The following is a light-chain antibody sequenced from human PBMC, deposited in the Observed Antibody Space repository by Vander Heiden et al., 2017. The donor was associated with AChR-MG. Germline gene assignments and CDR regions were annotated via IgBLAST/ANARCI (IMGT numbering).Light chain of an antibody. CDR3: QSGDSRTAV. CDR1: VLAKKY. Sequence: SRELTQPTSVSVSPGQTAIITCSGDVLAKKYSYWYQQRRGQAPRMVVFKDNERPSGIPERFSGSSSGTIVTLTITDVQAEDEADYYGQSGDSRTAVFGTGTKVTVL. V-gene: IGLV3-25*03. CDR2: KDN. J-gene: IGLJ1*01.